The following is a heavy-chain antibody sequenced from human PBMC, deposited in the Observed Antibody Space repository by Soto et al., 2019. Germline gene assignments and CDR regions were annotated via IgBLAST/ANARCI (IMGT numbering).Heavy chain of an antibody. Sequence: EVQLVESGGGLVEPGGSLRLSCAASGFTFSNAWMDWVRQAPGKGLQWVGRIRTKAEGETTIYAAPVEGRFTISREDSKNTLYLQMNSLKTDDTAVYYCTSNDNFEYWGRGTLVTVSS. CDR2: IRTKAEGETT. V-gene: IGHV3-15*01. CDR1: GFTFSNAW. CDR3: TSNDNFEY. D-gene: IGHD1-1*01. J-gene: IGHJ4*02.